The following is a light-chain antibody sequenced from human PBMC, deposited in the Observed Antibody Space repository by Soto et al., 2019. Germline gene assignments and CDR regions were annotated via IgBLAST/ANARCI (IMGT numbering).Light chain of an antibody. Sequence: EIVMTQSPATLSVSPGERATLSCMASQSVGSTLAWYQQKVGQAPRLLIYDASARATGIPARFSGSGSGTEFTLTISSLQSEDFAVYYCHQYNDWPETFGQGTKVEIK. CDR1: QSVGST. J-gene: IGKJ1*01. V-gene: IGKV3-15*01. CDR2: DAS. CDR3: HQYNDWPET.